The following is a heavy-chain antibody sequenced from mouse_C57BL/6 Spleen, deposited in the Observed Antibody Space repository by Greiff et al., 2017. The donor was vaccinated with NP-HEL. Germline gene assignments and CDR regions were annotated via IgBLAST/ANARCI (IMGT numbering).Heavy chain of an antibody. Sequence: EVQLQQSGAELVRPGASVKLSCTASGFNIKDDYMHWVKQRPEQGLEWIGWIDPENGDTEYASKFQGKATITADTSSNTAYLQLSSLTSEETAVYYCTRCYYGSSSYWYFDVWGTGTTVTVSS. V-gene: IGHV14-4*01. CDR1: GFNIKDDY. D-gene: IGHD1-1*01. J-gene: IGHJ1*03. CDR3: TRCYYGSSSYWYFDV. CDR2: IDPENGDT.